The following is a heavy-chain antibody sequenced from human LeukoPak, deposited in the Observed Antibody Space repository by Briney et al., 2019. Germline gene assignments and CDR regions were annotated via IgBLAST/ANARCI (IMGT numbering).Heavy chain of an antibody. CDR3: ARDIAVAGSLYDAFDI. J-gene: IGHJ3*02. CDR1: GGSISSYY. Sequence: SETVSLTCTVSGGSISSYYWSWIRQPPGKGLEWIGYIYYSGSTNYNLSLKSRVTISVDTSKNQFSLKLSSVTAADTAVYYCARDIAVAGSLYDAFDIWGQGTMVTVSS. V-gene: IGHV4-59*01. CDR2: IYYSGST. D-gene: IGHD6-19*01.